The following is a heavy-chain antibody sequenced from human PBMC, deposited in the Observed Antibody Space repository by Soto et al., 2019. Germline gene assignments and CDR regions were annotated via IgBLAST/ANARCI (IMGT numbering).Heavy chain of an antibody. CDR1: GFTFSSYG. D-gene: IGHD2-15*01. J-gene: IGHJ4*02. Sequence: GGSLRLSCAASGFTFSSYGMHWVRQAPGKGLEWAAVISYDGSNKYYADSVKGRFTISRDNSKNTLYLQMNSLRAEDTAVYYCATHRGGSLLSLVYWGQGTLVTVSS. CDR3: ATHRGGSLLSLVY. CDR2: ISYDGSNK. V-gene: IGHV3-30*03.